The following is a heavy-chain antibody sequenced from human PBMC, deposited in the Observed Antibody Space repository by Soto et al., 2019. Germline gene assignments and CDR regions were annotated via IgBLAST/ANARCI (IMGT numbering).Heavy chain of an antibody. J-gene: IGHJ4*02. D-gene: IGHD7-27*01. CDR1: GGSISNHY. CDR2: FYYNGNI. V-gene: IGHV4-59*11. Sequence: QVQLQESGPGLVKPSETLSLTCSVSGGSISNHYWSWIRQPPGKGLEWIGYFYYNGNINYNPSLKSRVTMSVDTSRNQISLKLTTVTAADTAVYYCTRANWYSEYWGQGTLVTVSS. CDR3: TRANWYSEY.